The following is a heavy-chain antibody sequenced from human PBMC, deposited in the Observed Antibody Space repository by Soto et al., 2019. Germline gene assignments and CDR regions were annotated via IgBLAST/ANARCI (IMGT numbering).Heavy chain of an antibody. CDR2: ISYDGSNK. V-gene: IGHV3-30-3*01. CDR3: ARPLWRDDYNWGYFDL. D-gene: IGHD4-4*01. Sequence: QVQLVESGGGVVQPGRSLRLSCAASGFTFSSYAMHWVRQAPGKELEWVAVISYDGSNKYYTDSVKGRFTISRDNSKNTLYLQMKSLRAEDTAVYYCARPLWRDDYNWGYFDLWGRGTLVTVSS. CDR1: GFTFSSYA. J-gene: IGHJ2*01.